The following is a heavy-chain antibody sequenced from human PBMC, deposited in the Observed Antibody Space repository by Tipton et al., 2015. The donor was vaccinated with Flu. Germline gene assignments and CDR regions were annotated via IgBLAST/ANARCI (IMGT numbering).Heavy chain of an antibody. D-gene: IGHD4-23*01. CDR1: GGSISSYY. CDR3: ATEYRGGGNRYYFDY. V-gene: IGHV4-59*01. J-gene: IGHJ4*02. Sequence: TLSLTCTVSGGSISSYYWSWIRQPPGKGLEWIGYIYYSGSTNYNPSLKSRVTISVDTSKNQFSLELSSVTAADTAVYYCATEYRGGGNRYYFDYWGQGTLVTVSS. CDR2: IYYSGST.